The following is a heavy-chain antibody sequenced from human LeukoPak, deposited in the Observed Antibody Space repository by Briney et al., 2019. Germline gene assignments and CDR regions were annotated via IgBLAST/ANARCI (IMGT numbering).Heavy chain of an antibody. CDR3: AREVQLERLGFGKEGSAFDY. D-gene: IGHD1-1*01. Sequence: PSETLSLTCAVYGGSFSGYYWSWIRQPPGKGLEWIGEINHSGSTNYNPSLKSRVTISVDTSKNQFSLKLSSVTAEDTAVYYCAREVQLERLGFGKEGSAFDYWGQGTLVTVSS. V-gene: IGHV4-34*01. CDR1: GGSFSGYY. J-gene: IGHJ4*02. CDR2: INHSGST.